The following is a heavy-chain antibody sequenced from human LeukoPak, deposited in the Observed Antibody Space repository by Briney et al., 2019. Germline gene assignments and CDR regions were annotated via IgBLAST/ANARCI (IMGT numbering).Heavy chain of an antibody. CDR3: AAARQWLVPDY. Sequence: TGGSLRLSCAASGLTLSSNYMTWVRQAPGRGLEWVSVIYSGGNTYYPDSVKGRFTISRDNSKNTLYLQMNSLRAEDTAVYYCAAARQWLVPDYCGQGTLVTVSS. D-gene: IGHD6-19*01. CDR1: GLTLSSNY. V-gene: IGHV3-53*01. J-gene: IGHJ4*02. CDR2: IYSGGNT.